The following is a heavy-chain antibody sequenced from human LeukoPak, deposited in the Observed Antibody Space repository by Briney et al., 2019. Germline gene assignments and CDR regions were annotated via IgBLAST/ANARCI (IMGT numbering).Heavy chain of an antibody. V-gene: IGHV1-46*01. Sequence: ASVKVSCKASGYTFTSYAMNWVRQAPGQGLEWMGLINPSGSDTVYAQKFQGRVTMTRDMSTSTDYMELSSLRFDDTAVYYCARDNSVGDTAWWFDPWGQGTLVTVSS. CDR2: INPSGSDT. CDR3: ARDNSVGDTAWWFDP. J-gene: IGHJ5*02. D-gene: IGHD1-26*01. CDR1: GYTFTSYA.